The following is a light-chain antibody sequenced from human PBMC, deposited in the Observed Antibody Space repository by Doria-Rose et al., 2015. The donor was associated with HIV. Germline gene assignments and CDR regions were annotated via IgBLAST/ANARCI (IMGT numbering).Light chain of an antibody. CDR2: WAS. Sequence: DIRVTQSPESLGMSLGERATLNCKSNQSLLYTSKNYLAWYQQKPGQPPKLLIYWASTRQSGVPARFRGSGSGTDFTLTISSLEAEDVAVYYCQQYYGTPSFGPGTTVDIK. V-gene: IGKV4-1*01. CDR3: QQYYGTPS. CDR1: QSLLYTSKNY. J-gene: IGKJ3*01.